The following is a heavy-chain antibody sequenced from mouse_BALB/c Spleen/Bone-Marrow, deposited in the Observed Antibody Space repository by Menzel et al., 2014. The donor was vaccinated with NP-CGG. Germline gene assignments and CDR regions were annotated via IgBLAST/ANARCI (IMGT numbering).Heavy chain of an antibody. V-gene: IGHV2-9*02. Sequence: VKVVESGPGLVAPSQSLSITCTVSGFSLPRFGVHWVRPPPGKGLEWLGIIWAGGTTNYNSALMSRLSISKDNSKSQVFLKMNSLQTDDTAMYYCARGDYDYAMDYWGQETSVTVSS. J-gene: IGHJ4*01. D-gene: IGHD2-4*01. CDR1: GFSLPRFG. CDR3: ARGDYDYAMDY. CDR2: IWAGGTT.